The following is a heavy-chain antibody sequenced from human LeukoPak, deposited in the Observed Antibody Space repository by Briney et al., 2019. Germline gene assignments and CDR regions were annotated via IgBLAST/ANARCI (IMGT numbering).Heavy chain of an antibody. V-gene: IGHV4-4*02. CDR1: LDSTTSNF. J-gene: IGHJ4*02. D-gene: IGHD1-14*01. Sequence: SESLSLTCTVSLDSTTSNFWSWVRQPPGKGLEWIGEIHGSGSPNYNPSLQSRVTISIDRSRNQIALELSSVTAADTAVYYCAREILGGFNPGAYWGQGTRVTVSS. CDR3: AREILGGFNPGAY. CDR2: IHGSGSP.